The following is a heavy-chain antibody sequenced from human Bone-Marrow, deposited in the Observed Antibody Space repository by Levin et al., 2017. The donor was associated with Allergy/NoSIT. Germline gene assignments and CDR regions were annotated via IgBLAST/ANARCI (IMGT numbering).Heavy chain of an antibody. CDR3: ARINSYDSSGYYPYYYYYYGMDV. J-gene: IGHJ6*02. Sequence: GESLKISCKASGYTFTSYDINWVRQATGQGLEWMGWMNPNSGNTGYAQKFQGRVTMTRNTSISTAYMELSSLRSEDTAVYYCARINSYDSSGYYPYYYYYYGMDVWGQGTTVTVSS. CDR1: GYTFTSYD. V-gene: IGHV1-8*01. D-gene: IGHD3-22*01. CDR2: MNPNSGNT.